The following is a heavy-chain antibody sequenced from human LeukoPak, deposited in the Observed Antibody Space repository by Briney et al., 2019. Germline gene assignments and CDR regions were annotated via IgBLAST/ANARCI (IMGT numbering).Heavy chain of an antibody. Sequence: PGGSLRLSYAASGFTFSSYGMSWVRQAPGKGLEWVSAISGSGGSTYYADSVKGRFTISRDNSKNTLYLQMNSLGVEDTAVYYCARDSLECRGCAFDIWGQGTVVTVST. D-gene: IGHD3-10*01. CDR2: ISGSGGST. CDR3: ARDSLECRGCAFDI. CDR1: GFTFSSYG. V-gene: IGHV3-23*01. J-gene: IGHJ3*02.